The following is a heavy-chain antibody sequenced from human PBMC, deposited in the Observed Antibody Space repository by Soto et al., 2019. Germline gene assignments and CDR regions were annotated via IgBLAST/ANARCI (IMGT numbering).Heavy chain of an antibody. Sequence: SETLSLTCTVSGGSISSYYWSWIRQPPGKGLEWIGYIYYSGSTNYNPSLKSRVTISVDTSKNQFSLKLSSVTAADTAVYYCARGKGYGGKSYYYGMDVWGQGTTVTVSS. CDR3: ARGKGYGGKSYYYGMDV. CDR1: GGSISSYY. V-gene: IGHV4-59*01. D-gene: IGHD4-17*01. J-gene: IGHJ6*02. CDR2: IYYSGST.